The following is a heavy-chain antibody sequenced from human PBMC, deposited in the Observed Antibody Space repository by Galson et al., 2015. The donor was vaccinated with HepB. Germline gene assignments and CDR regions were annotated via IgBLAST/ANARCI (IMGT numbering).Heavy chain of an antibody. D-gene: IGHD2-15*01. V-gene: IGHV3-23*01. CDR2: ITSSGGNS. Sequence: SLRLSCAASGFSFTRYAMTWVRQAPGKGLEWVSSITSSGGNSYYTDSVKGRFTVSRDNDKNTVLLQLNSLSAEDTAMYFCAKDGIMVANNPYHFHYWGQGTLVTVSS. CDR1: GFSFTRYA. J-gene: IGHJ4*02. CDR3: AKDGIMVANNPYHFHY.